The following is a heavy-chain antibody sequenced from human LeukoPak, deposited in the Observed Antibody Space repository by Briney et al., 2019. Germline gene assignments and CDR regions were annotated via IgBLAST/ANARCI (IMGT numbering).Heavy chain of an antibody. D-gene: IGHD2-2*01. J-gene: IGHJ3*02. CDR3: ARDTGCSSTSCYVVPYPDAFDI. CDR2: IIPTLGIA. CDR1: GGTFSSYA. Sequence: ASVKVSCKASGGTFSSYAISWVRQAPGQGLEWMGRIIPTLGIANYAQKFQGRVTTTADKSTSTAYMELSSLRPEDTAVYYCARDTGCSSTSCYVVPYPDAFDIWGQGKMVTVSS. V-gene: IGHV1-69*04.